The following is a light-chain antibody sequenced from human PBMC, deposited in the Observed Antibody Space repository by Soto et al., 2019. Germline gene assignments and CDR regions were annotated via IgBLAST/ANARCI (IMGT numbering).Light chain of an antibody. CDR2: GAS. J-gene: IGKJ2*01. Sequence: EIVLTQSPGTLSLSPGERPNLSCRASQGVSSSHLALYPQKPGQAPRLLIYGASSRATGIPDRFSGSGSGTDFTLTISRLEPEDFAVYYCQQYGSSPYTFGQGTKLEIK. CDR1: QGVSSSH. V-gene: IGKV3-20*01. CDR3: QQYGSSPYT.